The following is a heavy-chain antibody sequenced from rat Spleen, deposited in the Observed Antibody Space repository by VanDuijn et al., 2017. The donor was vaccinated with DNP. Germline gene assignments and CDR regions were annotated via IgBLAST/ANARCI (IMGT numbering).Heavy chain of an antibody. J-gene: IGHJ4*01. CDR1: GFTFSDYY. D-gene: IGHD1-10*01. CDR2: ISYDGGST. Sequence: EVLLVESDGGLVQPGRSLKLSCAVSGFTFSDYYMAWVRQAPTKGLEWVASISYDGGSTYYRDSVKGRFTISRDNAKSTLYLQMDSLRSEDTATYYCARHNNYYVMDAWGQGASVTVSS. V-gene: IGHV5-20*01. CDR3: ARHNNYYVMDA.